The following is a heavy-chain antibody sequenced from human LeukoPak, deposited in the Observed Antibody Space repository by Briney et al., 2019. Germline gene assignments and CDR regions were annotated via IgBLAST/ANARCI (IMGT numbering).Heavy chain of an antibody. J-gene: IGHJ3*01. Sequence: PSETLSLTCTVSGGSISRYYWHWIRQAPGKGLEWIGYNHYSGYTFYNPYLKTRATILVGTNQFSLELISVTAADTAVYFCAGQTGNKGAFDVWGQGTMVTVSS. V-gene: IGHV4-59*03. D-gene: IGHD1/OR15-1a*01. CDR3: AGQTGNKGAFDV. CDR1: GGSISRYY. CDR2: NHYSGYT.